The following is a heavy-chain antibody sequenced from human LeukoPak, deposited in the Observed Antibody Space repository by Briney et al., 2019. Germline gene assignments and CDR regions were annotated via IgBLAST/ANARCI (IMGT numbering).Heavy chain of an antibody. CDR1: GESVSSNSAA. J-gene: IGHJ5*02. D-gene: IGHD6-13*01. V-gene: IGHV6-1*01. CDR3: ARSSSSWYNWFDP. Sequence: SQTLSLTYTISGESVSSNSAAWNWIRQSPARGLEWLGRTYYRSKWYNDYAVSVKSRITINPDTSKNQFSLQLNSVTPEDTAVYYCARSSSSWYNWFDPWGQGTLVTVSS. CDR2: TYYRSKWYN.